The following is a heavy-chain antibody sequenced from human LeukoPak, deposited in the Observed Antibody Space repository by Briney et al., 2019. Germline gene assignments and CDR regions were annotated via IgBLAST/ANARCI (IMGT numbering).Heavy chain of an antibody. Sequence: ASVTVSCTASGCTFTSYYMNWVRQAPGQGLEWMGISNPSGGRTSYAQKFQGRLTVIRDMSTRIVYMELGSLRSEDTANYYCARHPDSSPALLDLWGQGTTVTVSS. CDR2: SNPSGGRT. D-gene: IGHD6-13*01. V-gene: IGHV1-46*01. CDR3: ARHPDSSPALLDL. CDR1: GCTFTSYY. J-gene: IGHJ3*01.